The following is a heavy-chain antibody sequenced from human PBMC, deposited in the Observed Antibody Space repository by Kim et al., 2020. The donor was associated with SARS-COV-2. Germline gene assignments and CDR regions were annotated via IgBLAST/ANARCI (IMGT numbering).Heavy chain of an antibody. D-gene: IGHD3-22*01. V-gene: IGHV4-34*01. Sequence: NHNPPLKSRVTLSVDTSKNQFALRLTSVTAADTAIYYCARGPIPSGFSDSWGQGILVTVSS. CDR3: ARGPIPSGFSDS. J-gene: IGHJ4*02.